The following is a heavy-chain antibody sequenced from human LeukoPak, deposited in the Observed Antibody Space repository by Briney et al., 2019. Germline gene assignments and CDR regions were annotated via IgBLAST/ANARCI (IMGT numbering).Heavy chain of an antibody. V-gene: IGHV1-2*02. CDR2: INPKSGGT. D-gene: IGHD1-26*01. CDR1: GNTFTADF. Sequence: ASVKVSCMASGNTFTADFLHWVRQAPGQGLEWMGWINPKSGGTYYAQRFQGRVTMTRDTSITTAYMEVTSLRSDDTAVYYCAREVGYNYDFWGQGTLVTVSS. CDR3: AREVGYNYDF. J-gene: IGHJ4*02.